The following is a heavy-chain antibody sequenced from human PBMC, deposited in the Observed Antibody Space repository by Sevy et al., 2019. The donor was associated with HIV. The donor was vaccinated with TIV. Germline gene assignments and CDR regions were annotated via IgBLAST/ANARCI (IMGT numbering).Heavy chain of an antibody. CDR2: IYPGDSDT. CDR3: ARHGTEGTMASPADS. CDR1: GYSLTSYW. V-gene: IGHV5-51*01. J-gene: IGHJ4*02. D-gene: IGHD3-10*01. Sequence: GESLKISCKGSGYSLTSYWIAWLRQMPGKGLEWMGTIYPGDSDTRYSPSFQGQVTISGDKSTRTAYLQSSSLKASDSAMYYCARHGTEGTMASPADSWGQGTAVTVSS.